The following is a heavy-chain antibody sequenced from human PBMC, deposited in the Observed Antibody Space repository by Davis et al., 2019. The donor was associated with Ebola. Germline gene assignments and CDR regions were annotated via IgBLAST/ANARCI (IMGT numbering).Heavy chain of an antibody. V-gene: IGHV3-73*01. CDR3: TNSGSPRDY. D-gene: IGHD1-26*01. CDR2: IRSKANSYAT. Sequence: GGSLRLSCAASGFTFSGSAMPWVRQASGKGLEWVGRIRSKANSYATAYAASVKGRFTISRDDSKNTAYLQMNSLKTEDTAVYYCTNSGSPRDYWGQGTLVTVSS. CDR1: GFTFSGSA. J-gene: IGHJ4*02.